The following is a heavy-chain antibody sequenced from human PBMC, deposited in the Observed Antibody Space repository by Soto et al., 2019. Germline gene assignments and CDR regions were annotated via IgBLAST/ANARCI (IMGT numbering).Heavy chain of an antibody. Sequence: QVQLVQSGAEVKKAGSSVKVSCKASGDTLNNYALSWVRQAPGEGLEWMGGIIPMFGTPNYAQKFQGRVTISADKSTSTVYMELSSLRSEDTAVYFCAREQVSGTYFPYWGQGTPVTVSS. CDR2: IIPMFGTP. CDR3: AREQVSGTYFPY. J-gene: IGHJ4*02. V-gene: IGHV1-69*06. CDR1: GDTLNNYA. D-gene: IGHD3-10*01.